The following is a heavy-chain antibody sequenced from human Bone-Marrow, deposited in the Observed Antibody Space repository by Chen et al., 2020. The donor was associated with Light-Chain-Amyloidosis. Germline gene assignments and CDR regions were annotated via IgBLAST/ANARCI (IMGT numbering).Heavy chain of an antibody. CDR3: AKDKPGVFAN. Sequence: EVQLVESGGAVAQPGGSMRLSCVVLGFLFENYAMHWVRQVPGKGLEWLCLISGDGGNTDYADSVKGRFIVSRDKSKNSLYLQMNSLRAEDTAFYYCAKDKPGVFANWGQGTMVTVSS. CDR2: ISGDGGNT. CDR1: GFLFENYA. V-gene: IGHV3-43*02. D-gene: IGHD2-8*01. J-gene: IGHJ4*02.